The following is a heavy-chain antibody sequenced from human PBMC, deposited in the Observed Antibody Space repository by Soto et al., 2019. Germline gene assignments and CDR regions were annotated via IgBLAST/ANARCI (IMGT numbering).Heavy chain of an antibody. D-gene: IGHD2-21*01. CDR1: GFGFDEYG. Sequence: EVQLVESGGGVVRPGGSLRLSCAASGFGFDEYGMSWVRQGPGKGLEWVSGINRHGDSTGYADSVKGRVTISRDNAKNSLYLKMNGLKAEDTAVYYCARDHRWGYEYGDYGDSWGQGTLVTVSS. CDR2: INRHGDST. CDR3: ARDHRWGYEYGDYGDS. V-gene: IGHV3-20*04. J-gene: IGHJ4*02.